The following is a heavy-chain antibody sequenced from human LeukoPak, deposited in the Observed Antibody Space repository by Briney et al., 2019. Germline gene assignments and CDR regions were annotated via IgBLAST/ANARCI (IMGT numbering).Heavy chain of an antibody. V-gene: IGHV1-2*02. Sequence: ASVKVSYKASGYTFTGYYMHCVRQAPGQGLEWMGWINPNSGGTNYAQKFQGRVTMTRDTSISTAYMELSRLRSDDTAVYYCAREHSSGYYFDAFDIWGQGTMVTVSS. CDR1: GYTFTGYY. D-gene: IGHD3-22*01. J-gene: IGHJ3*02. CDR3: AREHSSGYYFDAFDI. CDR2: INPNSGGT.